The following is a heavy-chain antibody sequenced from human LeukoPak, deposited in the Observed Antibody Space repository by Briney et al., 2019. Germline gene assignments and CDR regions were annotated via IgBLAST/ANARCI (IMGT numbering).Heavy chain of an antibody. V-gene: IGHV3-9*03. D-gene: IGHD6-13*01. CDR2: ITSNSGFI. CDR1: GFTFSDYY. CDR3: AKDHSSTWLYYFDS. J-gene: IGHJ4*02. Sequence: GGSLRLSCAASGFTFSDYYMSWIRQAPGKGLEWVSGITSNSGFIAYAASVKGRFTISRDNGKNSLYLQMDSLRTEDMAFYYCAKDHSSTWLYYFDSWSQGTLVTVSS.